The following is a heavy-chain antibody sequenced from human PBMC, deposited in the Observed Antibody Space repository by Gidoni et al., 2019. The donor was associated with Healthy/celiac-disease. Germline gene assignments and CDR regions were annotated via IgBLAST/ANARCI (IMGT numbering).Heavy chain of an antibody. D-gene: IGHD2-21*02. Sequence: QVQLVESGGGVVQPGRSLRLSCAASGFTFSSYGMHWVRQAPGKGLEWVAVIWYDGSNKYYADSVKGRFTISRDNSKNTLYLQMNSLRAEDTAVYYCASQGDPLRYYYGMDVWGQGTTVTVSS. V-gene: IGHV3-33*01. CDR2: IWYDGSNK. CDR3: ASQGDPLRYYYGMDV. J-gene: IGHJ6*02. CDR1: GFTFSSYG.